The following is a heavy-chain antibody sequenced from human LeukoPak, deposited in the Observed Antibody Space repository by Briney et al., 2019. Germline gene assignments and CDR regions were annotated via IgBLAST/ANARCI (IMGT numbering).Heavy chain of an antibody. CDR2: IYYSGST. CDR3: ARGVGKRNDY. J-gene: IGHJ4*02. V-gene: IGHV4-39*07. Sequence: SETLSLTCTVSGGSISSSSYYWGWIRRPPGKGLEWIGSIYYSGSTYYNPSLKSRVTISVDTSKNQFSLKLSSVTAADTAVYYCARGVGKRNDYWGQGTLVTVSS. CDR1: GGSISSSSYY. D-gene: IGHD2-2*01.